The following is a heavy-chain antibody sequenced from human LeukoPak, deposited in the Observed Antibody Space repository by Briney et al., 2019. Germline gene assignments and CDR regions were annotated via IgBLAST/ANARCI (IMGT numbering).Heavy chain of an antibody. Sequence: SETLSLTCAVSGGSISSGGYSWSWIRQPPGKGLEWIGEINQSGSTNYNPSLKSRVTISGDTSKNQFSLKLSSVTAADTAVYYCARAGRSLGAYWGQGTLVTVSS. CDR1: GGSISSGGYS. J-gene: IGHJ4*02. CDR2: INQSGST. V-gene: IGHV4-30-2*01. CDR3: ARAGRSLGAY. D-gene: IGHD3-3*01.